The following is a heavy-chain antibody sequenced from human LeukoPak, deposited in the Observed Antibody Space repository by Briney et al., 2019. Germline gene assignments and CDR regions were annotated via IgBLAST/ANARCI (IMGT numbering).Heavy chain of an antibody. Sequence: GRSPRLSCAASGFTFSSYGMHWVRQAPGKGLEWVAVISYDGSNKYYADSVKGRFTISRDNSKNTLYLQMNSLRAEDTAVYYCANLMDDSSGFDYWGQGTLVTVSS. CDR1: GFTFSSYG. V-gene: IGHV3-30*18. CDR2: ISYDGSNK. CDR3: ANLMDDSSGFDY. J-gene: IGHJ4*02. D-gene: IGHD3-22*01.